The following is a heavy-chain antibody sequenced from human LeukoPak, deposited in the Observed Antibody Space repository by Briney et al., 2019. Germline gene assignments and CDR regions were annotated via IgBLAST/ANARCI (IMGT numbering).Heavy chain of an antibody. CDR3: ARADMDV. V-gene: IGHV3-66*02. J-gene: IGHJ6*03. CDR2: LYSGGST. Sequence: GGSLRLSCAASGFIVSTNYMSWVRQAPGKGLEWVSVLYSGGSTNYADSVRGRFTISRDNSKNTLYLQMNSLRAEDTAVYYCARADMDVWGKGTTVTVSS. CDR1: GFIVSTNY.